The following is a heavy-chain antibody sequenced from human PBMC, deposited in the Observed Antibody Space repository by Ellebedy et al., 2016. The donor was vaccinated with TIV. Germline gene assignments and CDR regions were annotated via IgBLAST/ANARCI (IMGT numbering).Heavy chain of an antibody. Sequence: PGGSLRLSCAASGFPISNFWMAWVRQAPGKGLQWVGNTKEDGSERYYVDSVRGRFTISRDNTKNSLYLEMNSLRVEDTAVYYCAGGTYWGQGTLVTVSS. CDR2: TKEDGSER. V-gene: IGHV3-7*01. CDR3: AGGTY. J-gene: IGHJ4*02. CDR1: GFPISNFW.